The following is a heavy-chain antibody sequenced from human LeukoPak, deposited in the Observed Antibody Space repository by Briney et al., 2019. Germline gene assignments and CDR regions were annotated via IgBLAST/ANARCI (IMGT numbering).Heavy chain of an antibody. CDR2: IYTSGST. V-gene: IGHV4-4*07. CDR3: ARGPYYYDSSGSFDY. Sequence: SETLSLTCTVSGGSISSSYLSWIRQPAGSGLVWIGRIYTSGSTNYNPSLKSRVTISVDTSKNQFSLKLSSVTAADTAVYYCARGPYYYDSSGSFDYWGQGTLVTVSS. J-gene: IGHJ4*02. D-gene: IGHD3-22*01. CDR1: GGSISSSY.